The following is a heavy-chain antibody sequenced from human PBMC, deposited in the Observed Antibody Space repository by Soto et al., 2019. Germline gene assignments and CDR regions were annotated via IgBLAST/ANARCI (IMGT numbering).Heavy chain of an antibody. J-gene: IGHJ6*02. CDR1: GYTFTSYA. CDR2: INAGNGNT. Sequence: QVQLVQSGAEVKKPGASVKVSCKASGYTFTSYAMHWVRQAPGQRLEWMGWINAGNGNTKYSQKFQGRVTITRDTSASTAYMELSSLRSEDTAVYYCARSGGVVATFNYYGMDVWGQGTTVTVSS. D-gene: IGHD2-15*01. V-gene: IGHV1-3*01. CDR3: ARSGGVVATFNYYGMDV.